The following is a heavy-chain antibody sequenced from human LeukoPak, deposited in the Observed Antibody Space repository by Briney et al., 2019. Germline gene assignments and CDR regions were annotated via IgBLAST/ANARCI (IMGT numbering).Heavy chain of an antibody. CDR2: INPNSGGT. V-gene: IGHV1-2*02. D-gene: IGHD3-3*01. J-gene: IGHJ4*02. CDR3: ARGITIFGVVPHYYFDY. CDR1: GYTFTGYY. Sequence: GASVRVSCKASGYTFTGYYMHWVRQAPGQGLEWMEWINPNSGGTNYAQKFQGRVTMTRDTSISTAYMELSRLRSDDTAVYYCARGITIFGVVPHYYFDYWGQGTLVTVSS.